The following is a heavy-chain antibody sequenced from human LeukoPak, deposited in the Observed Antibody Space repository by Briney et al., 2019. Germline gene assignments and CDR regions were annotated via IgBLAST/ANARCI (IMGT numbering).Heavy chain of an antibody. V-gene: IGHV5-51*01. Sequence: GESLKISCKGAGYTFSSYWIGWVRPMPGKGLEWMGSIYPGDSDTRYSPSFQGQVTFSADESISTAYLQWSSLKASDTAMYYCARHGRGVVPAAIDYWGQGTLVTVSS. CDR1: GYTFSSYW. D-gene: IGHD2-2*01. CDR3: ARHGRGVVPAAIDY. CDR2: IYPGDSDT. J-gene: IGHJ4*02.